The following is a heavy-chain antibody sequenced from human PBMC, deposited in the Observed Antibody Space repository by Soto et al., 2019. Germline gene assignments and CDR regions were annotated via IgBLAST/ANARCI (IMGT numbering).Heavy chain of an antibody. J-gene: IGHJ3*02. D-gene: IGHD4-17*01. Sequence: GASVKVSCKASGFTFTSYAITWVRQAPGQGLEWMGWISAYNGNTNYAQKLQGRVTMTTDTSTSTAYMELRSLRSDDTAVYYCARGQESVLDYGDYGDAFDIWGQGTMVTVSS. CDR3: ARGQESVLDYGDYGDAFDI. V-gene: IGHV1-18*01. CDR1: GFTFTSYA. CDR2: ISAYNGNT.